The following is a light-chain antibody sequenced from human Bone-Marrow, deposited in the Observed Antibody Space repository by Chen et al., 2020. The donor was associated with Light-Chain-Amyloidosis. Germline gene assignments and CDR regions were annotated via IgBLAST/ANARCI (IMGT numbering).Light chain of an antibody. CDR2: RDT. J-gene: IGLJ2*01. V-gene: IGLV3-25*03. CDR3: QLADSSGTYEVI. CDR1: ALPTKY. Sequence: SYDLTQPPSVSLSSGQTATITCSGDALPTKYAYWYQQKPGQAPVLVIHRDTERPSGISERFSGSSSGTTATLTISGVQAEDEADYHCQLADSSGTYEVIFGGETKLTVL.